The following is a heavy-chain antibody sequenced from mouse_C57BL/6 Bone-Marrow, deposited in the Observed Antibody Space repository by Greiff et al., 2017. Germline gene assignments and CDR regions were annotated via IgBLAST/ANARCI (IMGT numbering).Heavy chain of an antibody. CDR2: IDPENGDT. CDR3: TTLVELWSRGDY. V-gene: IGHV14-4*01. D-gene: IGHD1-1*02. Sequence: VQLQQSGAELVRPGASVKLSCTASGFNIKDDYMHWVKQRPEQGLEWIGWIDPENGDTEYASKFQGKATITADTSSNTAYLQLSSLTSEDTAVYDCTTLVELWSRGDYWGQGTSVTVSS. CDR1: GFNIKDDY. J-gene: IGHJ4*01.